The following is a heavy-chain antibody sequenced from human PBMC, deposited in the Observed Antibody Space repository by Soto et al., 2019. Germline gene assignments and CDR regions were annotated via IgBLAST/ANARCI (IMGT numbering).Heavy chain of an antibody. CDR1: GYTLTELS. Sequence: GASVKVSCKVSGYTLTELSMHWVRQAPGKGLEWMGGFDPEDGETIYAQKLQGRVTMTTDTSTSTAYMELRSLRSDDTAVYYCARSTGDYGIYWGQGTLVTVSS. CDR2: FDPEDGET. CDR3: ARSTGDYGIY. D-gene: IGHD4-17*01. J-gene: IGHJ4*02. V-gene: IGHV1-24*01.